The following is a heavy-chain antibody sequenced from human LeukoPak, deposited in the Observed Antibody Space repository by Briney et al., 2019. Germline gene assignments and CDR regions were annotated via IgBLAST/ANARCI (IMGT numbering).Heavy chain of an antibody. D-gene: IGHD1-26*01. Sequence: GGSLRLSCEASGLTFSREWMHWVRQAPGKGLVWVSAISGSGSSTYYADSVKGRFTISRDNSKNTLYLQMSSLSTEDTAAYYCAGXHRSIVTDYYWGQGTLVTVSS. CDR1: GLTFSREW. CDR2: ISGSGSST. V-gene: IGHV3-23*01. J-gene: IGHJ4*02. CDR3: AGXHRSIVTDYY.